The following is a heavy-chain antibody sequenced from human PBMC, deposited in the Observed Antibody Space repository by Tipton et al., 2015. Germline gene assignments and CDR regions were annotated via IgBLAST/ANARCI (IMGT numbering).Heavy chain of an antibody. CDR2: ISGRSRGTT. Sequence: SLRLSCAASGFMFNNCALSWVRRAPGKGLERVSTISGRSRGTTYYADSVKGRFTISRDNSKNTLYLQMSSLRAEDTAVYYCVKDGYYYDDSGYSPLDYWGQGTLVTVSS. CDR1: GFMFNNCA. J-gene: IGHJ4*02. V-gene: IGHV3-23*01. CDR3: VKDGYYYDDSGYSPLDY. D-gene: IGHD3-22*01.